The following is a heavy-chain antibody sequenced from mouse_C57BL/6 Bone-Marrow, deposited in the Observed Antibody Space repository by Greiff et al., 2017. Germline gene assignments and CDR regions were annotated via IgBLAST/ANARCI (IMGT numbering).Heavy chain of an antibody. CDR1: GYTFTDYE. D-gene: IGHD2-4*01. CDR2: IDPETGGT. CDR3: TRPLYDYLFAY. V-gene: IGHV1-15*01. J-gene: IGHJ3*01. Sequence: VQLVESGAELVRPGASVTLSCKASGYTFTDYEMHWVKQTPVHGLEWIGAIDPETGGTACNQKFKGKALLTADKSSSTAYMELRSLTSEDSAVYYCTRPLYDYLFAYWGQGTLVTVSA.